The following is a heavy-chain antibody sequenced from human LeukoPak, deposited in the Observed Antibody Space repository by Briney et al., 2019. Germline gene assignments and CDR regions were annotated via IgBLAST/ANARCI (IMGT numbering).Heavy chain of an antibody. CDR1: GYTFTSYD. V-gene: IGHV1-8*01. D-gene: IGHD6-19*01. J-gene: IGHJ5*02. Sequence: GASVKVSCKASGYTFTSYDINWARQATGQGLEWMGWMNPNSGNTGYAQKFQGRVTMTRNTSISTAYTELSSLRSEDTAVYYCARGAVVVAGNWFDPWGQGTLVTVSS. CDR2: MNPNSGNT. CDR3: ARGAVVVAGNWFDP.